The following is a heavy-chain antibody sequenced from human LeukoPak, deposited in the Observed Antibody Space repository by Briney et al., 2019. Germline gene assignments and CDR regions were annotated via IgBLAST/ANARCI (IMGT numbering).Heavy chain of an antibody. J-gene: IGHJ4*02. CDR3: ARVAPIRYFDY. CDR2: IYYSGST. Sequence: PSETLSLTCSVSGGSISNSSYYWGWIRQPPGKGLEWIGYIYYSGSTNYNPSLKSRVTISVDTSKNQFSLKLSSVTAADTAVYYCARVAPIRYFDYWGQGTLVTVSS. CDR1: GGSISNSSYY. D-gene: IGHD5-12*01. V-gene: IGHV4-61*05.